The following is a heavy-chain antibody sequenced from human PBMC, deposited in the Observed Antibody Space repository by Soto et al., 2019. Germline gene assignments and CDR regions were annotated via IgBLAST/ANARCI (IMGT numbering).Heavy chain of an antibody. Sequence: PGGSLRLSCAASGFTFSNAWMNWVRQAPGKGLEWVGRIKSKTDGGTTDYAAPVKGRFTISRDDSKIMLYLQMNSLKTEDTAVYYCTSGGTMVRGGSNRDYYYYYGMDVWGQGTTVTVS. J-gene: IGHJ6*02. V-gene: IGHV3-15*07. CDR2: IKSKTDGGTT. CDR3: TSGGTMVRGGSNRDYYYYYGMDV. CDR1: GFTFSNAW. D-gene: IGHD3-10*01.